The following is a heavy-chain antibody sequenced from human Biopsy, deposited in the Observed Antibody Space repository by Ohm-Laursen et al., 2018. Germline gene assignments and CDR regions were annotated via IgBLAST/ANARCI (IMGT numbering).Heavy chain of an antibody. J-gene: IGHJ3*01. Sequence: SLRLSCTATGFKFDDYGMNWVRQVPGKGLEWVSRISWNSGSIGYVDPVKGRFTISRDNAKNSLYLQMNSLKAEDTALYHCARGYYDIGTGYHYDVFDFWGRGTLVTVSS. CDR3: ARGYYDIGTGYHYDVFDF. D-gene: IGHD3-9*01. CDR1: GFKFDDYG. V-gene: IGHV3-9*01. CDR2: ISWNSGSI.